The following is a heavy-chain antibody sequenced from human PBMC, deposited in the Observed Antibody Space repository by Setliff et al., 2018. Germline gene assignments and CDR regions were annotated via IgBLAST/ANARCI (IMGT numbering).Heavy chain of an antibody. J-gene: IGHJ4*02. CDR1: PGSISRHY. CDR3: ARGRNIAIRLLDS. CDR2: RHDNGER. V-gene: IGHV4-59*11. Sequence: SETLSLTCTVSPGSISRHYWSWFRQAPGKGLEWIGYRHDNGERDYNPSLGSRVTISIDTSKNQFSLNMRSVTAADTAIYYCARGRNIAIRLLDSWGQGNLVTVSS. D-gene: IGHD6-6*01.